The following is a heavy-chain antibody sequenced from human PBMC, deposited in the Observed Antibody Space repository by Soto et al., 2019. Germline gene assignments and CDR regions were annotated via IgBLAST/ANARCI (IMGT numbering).Heavy chain of an antibody. CDR2: IWYDGRNR. CDR1: GFTFSRYG. CDR3: AIEHCSSTSCYLFHQ. Sequence: QVQLVESGGGVVQPGRSLRLSCAASGFTFSRYGMHWVRQAPGKGLEWVAVIWYDGRNRYYAVSVKGRFTISRDNSKNRLYLQMTWFRAEYRAVYYCAIEHCSSTSCYLFHQWGQGTLVTVSS. J-gene: IGHJ1*01. D-gene: IGHD2-2*01. V-gene: IGHV3-33*01.